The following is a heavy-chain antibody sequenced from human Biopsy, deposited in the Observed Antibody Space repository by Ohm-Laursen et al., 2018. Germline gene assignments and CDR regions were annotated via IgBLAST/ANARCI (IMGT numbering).Heavy chain of an antibody. Sequence: ASVTASCKASGYKFGNYYINWVRKDPGQGIEWLGVMNPVAEDTMYAQKCQDRITMNRDTSMNTVYMDLTSLTSEDTAVYYCARESPLRLGVCGAIRCFKEVFGMDVWGQGTTVIVSS. J-gene: IGHJ6*02. CDR3: ARESPLRLGVCGAIRCFKEVFGMDV. V-gene: IGHV1-46*01. CDR2: MNPVAEDT. CDR1: GYKFGNYY. D-gene: IGHD2-21*01.